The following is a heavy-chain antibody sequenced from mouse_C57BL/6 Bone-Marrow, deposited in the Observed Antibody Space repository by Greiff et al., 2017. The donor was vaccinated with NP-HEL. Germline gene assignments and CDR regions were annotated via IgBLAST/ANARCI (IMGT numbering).Heavy chain of an antibody. J-gene: IGHJ3*01. Sequence: LQQSGPVLVKPGASVKMSCKASGYTFTDYYMNWVKQSHGKSLEWIGVINPYNGGTSYNQKFKGKATLTVDKSSSTAYMELNSLTSEDSAVYYCARHDGYYPAWFAYWGQGTLVTVSA. D-gene: IGHD2-3*01. CDR2: INPYNGGT. CDR1: GYTFTDYY. V-gene: IGHV1-19*01. CDR3: ARHDGYYPAWFAY.